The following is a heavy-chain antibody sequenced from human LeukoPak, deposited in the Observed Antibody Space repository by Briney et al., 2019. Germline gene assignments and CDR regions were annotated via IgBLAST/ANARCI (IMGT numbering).Heavy chain of an antibody. D-gene: IGHD2-2*01. V-gene: IGHV1-69*04. J-gene: IGHJ5*02. CDR2: IIPIFGIA. CDR1: GGTSSSYA. Sequence: GSSVKVSCKASGGTSSSYAISWVRQAPGQGLEWMGRIIPIFGIANYAQKFQGRVTITADKSTSTAYMELSSLRSEDTAVYYCARSRRDKGVLGAVVPAAPFDPWGQGTLVTVSS. CDR3: ARSRRDKGVLGAVVPAAPFDP.